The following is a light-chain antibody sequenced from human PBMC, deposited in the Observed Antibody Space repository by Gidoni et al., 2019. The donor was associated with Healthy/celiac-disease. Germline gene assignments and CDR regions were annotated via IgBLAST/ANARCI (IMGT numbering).Light chain of an antibody. V-gene: IGKV3-20*01. CDR3: QQYGNSRWT. Sequence: VLTQSQGTLSLSPGERATLSCRASQSVSSSYLAWYQQKPGQAPRLLSYGASSRATGIPDRFSGSGSGTDFTLTISRREPEDFAVYYCQQYGNSRWTFGQGTKVEIK. CDR1: QSVSSSY. CDR2: GAS. J-gene: IGKJ1*01.